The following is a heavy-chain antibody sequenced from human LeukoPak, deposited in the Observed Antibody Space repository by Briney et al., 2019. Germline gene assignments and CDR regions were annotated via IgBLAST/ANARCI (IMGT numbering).Heavy chain of an antibody. CDR2: IYHTGTT. J-gene: IGHJ4*02. D-gene: IGHD2-2*01. Sequence: SDTVSLICAVSGDSISTTNWWTWVRQPPGEGLEWVGEIYHTGTTNYNPPLKSRVSISGDQGQFSLTLSSVTAADTAVYYWAMKRGLYCSSTTCYGGFDFDYWGQGTLVTVSS. CDR3: AMKRGLYCSSTTCYGGFDFDY. V-gene: IGHV4-4*02. CDR1: GDSISTTNW.